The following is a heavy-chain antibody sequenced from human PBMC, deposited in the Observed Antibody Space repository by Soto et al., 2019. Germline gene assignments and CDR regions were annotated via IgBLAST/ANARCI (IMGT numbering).Heavy chain of an antibody. Sequence: QVQLVQSGTEVKQPRASVKVSCKASGYTFTDYFMHWVRQVPGQGLEWVGRINPNGDGSNYAQNLQGRVTLSTDTSISTAYMELTNLRSDDTAVYYCARGKWGAPDSFDIWGQGTMVTVSS. CDR3: ARGKWGAPDSFDI. J-gene: IGHJ3*02. D-gene: IGHD1-26*01. V-gene: IGHV1-2*06. CDR1: GYTFTDYF. CDR2: INPNGDGS.